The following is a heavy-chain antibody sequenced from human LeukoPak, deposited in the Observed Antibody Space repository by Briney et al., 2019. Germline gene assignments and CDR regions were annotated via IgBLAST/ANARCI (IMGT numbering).Heavy chain of an antibody. CDR3: ARPPYTVTTKDAFDI. J-gene: IGHJ3*02. CDR2: ISSSSSYI. D-gene: IGHD4-11*01. V-gene: IGHV3-21*01. Sequence: KPGGSLRLSCAASGFTFSSYDMNWVRQAPGKGLEWVSSISSSSSYIYYADSVKGRFTISRDNAKNSLYLQMNSLRAEDTAVYYCARPPYTVTTKDAFDIWGQGTMVTVSS. CDR1: GFTFSSYD.